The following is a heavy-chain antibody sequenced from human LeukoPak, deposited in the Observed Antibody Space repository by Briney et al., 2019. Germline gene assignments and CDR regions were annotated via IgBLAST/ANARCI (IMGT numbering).Heavy chain of an antibody. CDR1: GGSISSYY. CDR2: IYTSGST. D-gene: IGHD6-19*01. Sequence: SETLSLTCSVSGGSISSYYWSWIRQPAGKGLEWIGRIYTSGSTNHNPSLKSRVTMSVDTSKNQFSLKLSSVTAADTAVYYCAREDSGHSSGWNYFDYWGQGTLVTASS. CDR3: AREDSGHSSGWNYFDY. J-gene: IGHJ4*02. V-gene: IGHV4-4*07.